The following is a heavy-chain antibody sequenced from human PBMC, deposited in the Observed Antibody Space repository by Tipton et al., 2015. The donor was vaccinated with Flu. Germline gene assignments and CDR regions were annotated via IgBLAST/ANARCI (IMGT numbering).Heavy chain of an antibody. CDR2: IFFNGNV. J-gene: IGHJ4*02. CDR1: GGSLSDTSYF. D-gene: IGHD6-19*01. CDR3: ARGSGNVNAYLDS. Sequence: TLPLTCTVSGGSLSDTSYFWGWIRQPPGKGLEWIGSIFFNGNVYYNPSLKSRVTISVDTSKSQFSLKVTSLTAADTAVYYCARGSGNVNAYLDSWGRGTLVTVSS. V-gene: IGHV4-39*01.